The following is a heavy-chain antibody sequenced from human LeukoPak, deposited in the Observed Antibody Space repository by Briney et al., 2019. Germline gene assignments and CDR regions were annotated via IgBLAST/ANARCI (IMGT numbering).Heavy chain of an antibody. D-gene: IGHD1-14*01. V-gene: IGHV3-21*01. CDR1: GFTFSSYN. CDR3: ARSPAGANYYLDV. Sequence: PGGSLRLSCAASGFTFSSYNMNWVRQAPGKGLEWVSSISSTSRSYIYYADSVKGRFTISRDNAKNSLSLQMNSLRAEDTAVYYCARSPAGANYYLDVWGKGTTVTISS. CDR2: ISSTSRSYI. J-gene: IGHJ6*03.